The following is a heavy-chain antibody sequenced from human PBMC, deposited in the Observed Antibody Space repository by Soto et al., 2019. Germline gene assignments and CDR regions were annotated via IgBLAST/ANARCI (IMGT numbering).Heavy chain of an antibody. CDR1: GGTFSSYA. CDR3: ARDWWELRLPYDY. Sequence: GASVKVSCKASGGTFSSYAISWERQAPGQGLEWMGGIIPIFGTANYAQKFQGRVTITADESTSTAYMELSSLRSEDTAVYYCARDWWELRLPYDYWGQGTLVTVSS. J-gene: IGHJ4*02. V-gene: IGHV1-69*13. D-gene: IGHD1-26*01. CDR2: IIPIFGTA.